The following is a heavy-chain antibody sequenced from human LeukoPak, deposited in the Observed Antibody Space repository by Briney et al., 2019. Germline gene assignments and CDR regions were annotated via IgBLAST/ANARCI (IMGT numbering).Heavy chain of an antibody. CDR2: INSDGSST. J-gene: IGHJ4*02. D-gene: IGHD3-16*02. CDR3: ARHHYDYVWGSYRSFDY. Sequence: GGSLRLSCAASGFTFGSYWMHWVRQAPGKGLVWVSRINSDGSSTSYADSVKGRFTVSRDNAKNTLYLQMNSLRAEDTAVYYCARHHYDYVWGSYRSFDYWGQGTLVTVSS. CDR1: GFTFGSYW. V-gene: IGHV3-74*01.